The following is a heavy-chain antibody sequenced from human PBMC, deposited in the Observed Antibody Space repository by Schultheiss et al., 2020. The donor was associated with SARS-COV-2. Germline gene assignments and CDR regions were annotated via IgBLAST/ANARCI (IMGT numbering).Heavy chain of an antibody. V-gene: IGHV4-34*01. J-gene: IGHJ6*03. CDR1: GGSFSGYY. CDR3: ARGQLRFLEWVYWELSGMDV. D-gene: IGHD3-3*01. CDR2: INHSGST. Sequence: SETLSLTCAVYGGSFSGYYWSWIRQPPGKGLEWIGEINHSGSTYYNPSLKSRVTISVDTSKNQFSLQLNSVTPEDTAVYYCARGQLRFLEWVYWELSGMDVWGKGTTVTVSS.